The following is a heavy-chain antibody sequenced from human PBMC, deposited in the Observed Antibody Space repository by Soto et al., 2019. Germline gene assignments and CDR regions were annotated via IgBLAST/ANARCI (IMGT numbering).Heavy chain of an antibody. D-gene: IGHD1-1*01. CDR2: ISTAHTNE. V-gene: IGHV3-33*06. CDR3: AKDPDWNDVGWFDP. Sequence: PGGSLRLSCTASGFSFSDSIIHWLRQAPGRGLEGVAVISTAHTNEAYAHSVRDRFIISRDNSMSTLFLQMNSLRAEDTAIYYCAKDPDWNDVGWFDPWGQGTLVTVSS. J-gene: IGHJ5*02. CDR1: GFSFSDSI.